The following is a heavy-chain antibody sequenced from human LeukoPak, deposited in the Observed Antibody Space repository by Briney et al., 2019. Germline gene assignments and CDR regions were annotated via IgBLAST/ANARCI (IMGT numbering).Heavy chain of an antibody. J-gene: IGHJ5*02. CDR3: ARHEPYSNYRTRLRGNWFDP. CDR2: IYYSGST. Sequence: PSETLSLTCTVSGGSISSSSYYWGWIRQPPGKGLEWIGSIYYSGSTYYNPSLKSRVTISVDTSKNQFSLKLSSVTAADTAVYYCARHEPYSNYRTRLRGNWFDPWGQGTLVTVSS. CDR1: GGSISSSSYY. D-gene: IGHD4-11*01. V-gene: IGHV4-39*01.